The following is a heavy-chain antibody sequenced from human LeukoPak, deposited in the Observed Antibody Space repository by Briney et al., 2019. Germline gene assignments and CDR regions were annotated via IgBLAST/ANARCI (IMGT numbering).Heavy chain of an antibody. V-gene: IGHV3-30*18. CDR3: AKSRVPGLQLLSSFDY. Sequence: GRSLRLSCAASGFTFSSYGMHWVRQAPGKGLEWVAVIWYGGSNKYYADSVKGRFTISRDNSKNTLYLQMNSLRAEDTAVYYCAKSRVPGLQLLSSFDYWGQGTLVTVSS. J-gene: IGHJ4*02. CDR2: IWYGGSNK. D-gene: IGHD2-2*01. CDR1: GFTFSSYG.